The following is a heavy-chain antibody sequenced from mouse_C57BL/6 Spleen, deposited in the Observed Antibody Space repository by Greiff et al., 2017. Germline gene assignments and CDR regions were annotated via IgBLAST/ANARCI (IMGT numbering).Heavy chain of an antibody. CDR3: ARGDTTVVAHDYAMDC. CDR1: GYTFTSYW. J-gene: IGHJ4*01. CDR2: IYPGSGST. D-gene: IGHD1-1*01. Sequence: VQLQQPGAELVKPGASVKMSCKASGYTFTSYWITWVKQRPGQGLEWIGDIYPGSGSTNYNEKFKSKATLTVDTSSSTAYMQLSSLTSEDSAVYYCARGDTTVVAHDYAMDCWGTGTTVTVSS. V-gene: IGHV1-55*01.